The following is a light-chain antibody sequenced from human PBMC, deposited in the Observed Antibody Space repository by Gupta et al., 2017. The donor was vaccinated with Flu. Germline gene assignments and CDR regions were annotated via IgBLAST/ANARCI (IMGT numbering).Light chain of an antibody. V-gene: IGKV3-20*01. CDR3: QQYGSPPT. Sequence: DIVLTQSPGTLSLSPGERATLSCRASQTISSSYIAWYQQKPGQAPRLLIYGDSTGATGVPHSFSGRGSGTDFTLIINGLEPEDFAVYYCQQYGSPPTFGGGTKVEI. CDR1: QTISSSY. J-gene: IGKJ4*01. CDR2: GDS.